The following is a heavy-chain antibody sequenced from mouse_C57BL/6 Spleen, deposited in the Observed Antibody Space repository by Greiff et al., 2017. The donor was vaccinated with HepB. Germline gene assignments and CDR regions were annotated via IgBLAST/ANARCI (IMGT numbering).Heavy chain of an antibody. CDR3: ARDRGLRPYWYFDV. J-gene: IGHJ1*03. V-gene: IGHV3-6*01. CDR1: GYSITSGYY. Sequence: EVKLVESGPGLVKPSQSLSLTCSVTGYSITSGYYWNWIRQFPGNKLEWMGYISYDGSNNYNPSLKNRISITRDTSKNQFFLKLNSVTTEDTATYYCARDRGLRPYWYFDVWGTGTTVTVSS. D-gene: IGHD2-4*01. CDR2: ISYDGSN.